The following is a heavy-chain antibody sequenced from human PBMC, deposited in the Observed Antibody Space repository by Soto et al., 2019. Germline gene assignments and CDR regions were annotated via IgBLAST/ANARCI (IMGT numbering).Heavy chain of an antibody. V-gene: IGHV3-30-3*01. CDR1: GFTFSDYA. D-gene: IGHD1-1*01. CDR3: ARDLLNWNDAIDY. J-gene: IGHJ4*02. CDR2: ISDDGSNK. Sequence: QVQLVESGGGVVQPGRSLRLSCAASGFTFSDYAVHWVRQAPGKGLEWVAVISDDGSNKYSADSVKGRFTISRDNSRNPLYLQMNSLRAEDTAVYYCARDLLNWNDAIDYWGQGTLVTVSS.